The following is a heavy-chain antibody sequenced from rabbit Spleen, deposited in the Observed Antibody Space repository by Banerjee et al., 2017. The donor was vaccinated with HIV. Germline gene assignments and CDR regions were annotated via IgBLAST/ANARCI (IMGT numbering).Heavy chain of an antibody. CDR2: IDIGSRDFT. Sequence: QSLEESGGDLVKPGASLTLTCKASGIDFSNYNFMCWVRQAPGKGLEWIACIDIGSRDFTYIASWAKGRFTISKTSSTTVTLQMTSLTVADTATYFCARDTGSSFSTYGMDLWAQGPWSPS. D-gene: IGHD8-1*01. CDR1: GIDFSNYNF. CDR3: ARDTGSSFSTYGMDL. V-gene: IGHV1S40*01. J-gene: IGHJ6*01.